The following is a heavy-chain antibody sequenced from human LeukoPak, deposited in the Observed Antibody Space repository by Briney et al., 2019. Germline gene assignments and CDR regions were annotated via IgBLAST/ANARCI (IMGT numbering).Heavy chain of an antibody. CDR3: ARGDSSSWYLGAFDI. CDR1: GGSVSSGTYY. J-gene: IGHJ3*02. D-gene: IGHD6-13*01. V-gene: IGHV4-61*01. Sequence: SETLSLTCTVSGGSVSSGTYYWSWIRQPPGKGLEWIGYIYYSGSTNYNPSLKSRVTISVDTSKNQFSLKLSSVTAADTAVYYCARGDSSSWYLGAFDIWGQGTMVTVSS. CDR2: IYYSGST.